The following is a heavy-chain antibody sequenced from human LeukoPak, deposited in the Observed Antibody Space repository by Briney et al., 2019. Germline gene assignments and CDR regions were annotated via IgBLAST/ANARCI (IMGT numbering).Heavy chain of an antibody. CDR1: GFTPSNYA. V-gene: IGHV3-23*01. Sequence: GGSLRLSWATSGFTPSNYAISWVRQAARKGLGWVSCISNSGGTTYHADSVKGRFAISRDTSKNTLYLQMNSLRAEDTDVYYCAKSPYYYDSSAYHYGAFDIWGQGTMVTVSS. CDR2: ISNSGGTT. CDR3: AKSPYYYDSSAYHYGAFDI. D-gene: IGHD3-22*01. J-gene: IGHJ3*02.